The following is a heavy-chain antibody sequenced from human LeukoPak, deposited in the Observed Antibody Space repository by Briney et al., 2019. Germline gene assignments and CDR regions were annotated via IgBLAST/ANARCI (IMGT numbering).Heavy chain of an antibody. D-gene: IGHD6-13*01. CDR3: AREGYSSSWYSYYFDY. J-gene: IGHJ4*02. V-gene: IGHV3-21*01. CDR1: GFTFSSYA. Sequence: GGSLRLSCAASGFTFSSYAMSWVRQAPGKGLEWVSSISSSSSYIYYADSVKGRFTISRDNAKNSLYLQMNSLRAEDTAVYYCAREGYSSSWYSYYFDYWGQGTLVTVSS. CDR2: ISSSSSYI.